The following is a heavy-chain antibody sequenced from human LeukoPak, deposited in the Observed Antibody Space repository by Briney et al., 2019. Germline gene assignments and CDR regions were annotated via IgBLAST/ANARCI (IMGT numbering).Heavy chain of an antibody. CDR3: AAVLGYCSGGSCYSDY. CDR1: GFTFTSSA. J-gene: IGHJ4*02. CDR2: IVVGSGNT. V-gene: IGHV1-58*01. D-gene: IGHD2-15*01. Sequence: SVKVSCKASGFTFTSSAAQWVRQARGQRLEWIGWIVVGSGNTNYAQKFQERVTITRDMSTSTAYMELSSLRSEDTAVYYCAAVLGYCSGGSCYSDYWGQGTLVTVSS.